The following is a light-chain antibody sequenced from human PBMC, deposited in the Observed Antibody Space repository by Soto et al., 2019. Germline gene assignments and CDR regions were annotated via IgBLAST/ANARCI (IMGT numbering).Light chain of an antibody. Sequence: DVVMTQTPLSLSVTPGQPASISCKSSQSLLHITGETFLFWYLQKPCQSPQLLIYEVSTRVSGVPDRFSGSGSGTDFTLEISRVETDDVGIYYCMQSKQLPPTFGQGKRL. CDR2: EVS. CDR1: QSLLHITGETF. V-gene: IGKV2D-29*02. J-gene: IGKJ5*01. CDR3: MQSKQLPPT.